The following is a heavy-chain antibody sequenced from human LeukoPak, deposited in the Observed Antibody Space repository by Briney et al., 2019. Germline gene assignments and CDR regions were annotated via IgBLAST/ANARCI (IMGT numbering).Heavy chain of an antibody. CDR1: GYTFTSYG. CDR2: ISAYNGNT. D-gene: IGHD6-13*01. J-gene: IGHJ3*02. Sequence: RASVKVSCKASGYTFTSYGICWVRQAPGQGLEWMGWISAYNGNTNYAQKLQGRVTMTTDTSTSTAYMELRSLRSEDTAVYYRARVGQPVSDAFDIWGQGTMVTVSS. V-gene: IGHV1-18*01. CDR3: ARVGQPVSDAFDI.